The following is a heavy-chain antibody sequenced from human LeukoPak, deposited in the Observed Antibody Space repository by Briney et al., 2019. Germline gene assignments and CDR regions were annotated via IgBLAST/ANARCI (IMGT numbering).Heavy chain of an antibody. V-gene: IGHV1-2*02. J-gene: IGHJ4*02. D-gene: IGHD6-6*01. Sequence: ASVKVSCKASGYTFTGYYMHWVRQAPGQGLEWMGWINPNSGGTNYAQKFQGRVTMTRDTSISTAYMELRSLRSDDTAVYYCARSGLGQLVVRFDYWGQGTLVTVSS. CDR1: GYTFTGYY. CDR3: ARSGLGQLVVRFDY. CDR2: INPNSGGT.